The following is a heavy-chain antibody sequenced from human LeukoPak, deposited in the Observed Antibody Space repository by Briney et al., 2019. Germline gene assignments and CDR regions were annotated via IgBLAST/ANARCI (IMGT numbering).Heavy chain of an antibody. CDR2: LSDSGGKT. V-gene: IGHV3-23*01. J-gene: IGHJ4*02. D-gene: IGHD4-17*01. Sequence: GGSLRLSCAVSGFTFTTYAMTWVRQAPGKGLEWVSTLSDSGGKTYYADSVKGRFTISRDNSKNTLYLQMNSLRAEDTAVYYCAKVGLRLGGDYWGQGTLVTVSS. CDR3: AKVGLRLGGDY. CDR1: GFTFTTYA.